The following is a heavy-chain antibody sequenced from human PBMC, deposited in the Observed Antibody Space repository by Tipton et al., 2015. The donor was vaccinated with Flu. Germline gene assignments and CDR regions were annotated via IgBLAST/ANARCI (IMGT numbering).Heavy chain of an antibody. V-gene: IGHV4-39*07. Sequence: TLSLTCTVSGGSISSSSYYWGWIRQPPGKGLEWIGSIYYSGSTYYNPSLKSRVTISVDTSKNQFSLKLSSVTAADTAVYYCARLGSQDYWGQGTLVTVSS. CDR3: ARLGSQDY. CDR2: IYYSGST. J-gene: IGHJ4*02. D-gene: IGHD3-10*01. CDR1: GGSISSSSYY.